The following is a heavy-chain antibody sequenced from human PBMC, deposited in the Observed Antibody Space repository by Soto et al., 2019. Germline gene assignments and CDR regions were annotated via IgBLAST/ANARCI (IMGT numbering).Heavy chain of an antibody. CDR1: GYTFTSYD. V-gene: IGHV1-8*01. CDR3: ARGRRVYDYIWGSYPTHDAFDI. CDR2: MNPNSGNT. D-gene: IGHD3-16*01. J-gene: IGHJ3*02. Sequence: GASVKVSCKASGYTFTSYDINWVRQATGQGLERMGWMNPNSGNTGYAQKFQGRVTMTRNTSISTAYMELSSLRSEYTAVYYCARGRRVYDYIWGSYPTHDAFDIWGQGTMVTVSS.